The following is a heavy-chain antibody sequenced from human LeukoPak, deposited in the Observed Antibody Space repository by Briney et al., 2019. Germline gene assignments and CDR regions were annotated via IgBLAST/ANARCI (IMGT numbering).Heavy chain of an antibody. Sequence: GGPRDISLQGLGSPFATYWIGGVRQLPGKGPEWMGIIYPSDCDTRYSPSFQGHVTISADESITTAYLQWRSLKASDSAMYYCTGTPRLVAHAFYFDRGGRGTLGTVSA. CDR3: TGTPRLVAHAFYFDR. J-gene: IGHJ4*02. CDR2: IYPSDCDT. D-gene: IGHD3-22*01. CDR1: GSPFATYW. V-gene: IGHV5-51*01.